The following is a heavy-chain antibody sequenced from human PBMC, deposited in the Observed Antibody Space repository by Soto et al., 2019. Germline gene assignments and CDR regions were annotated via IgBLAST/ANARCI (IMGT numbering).Heavy chain of an antibody. D-gene: IGHD4-4*01. CDR1: GFTFSTYA. CDR2: VSDSGGST. Sequence: EVQLLESGGGLVQPGGSLRLSCAASGFTFSTYAMSWVRQAPGKGLEWVSVVSDSGGSTYYADSVKGRFTVSRDNSKNTLYLQMNSLRAEDTAVYYCAKAAHSNYYDDAFDIWGQGTMVTVSS. CDR3: AKAAHSNYYDDAFDI. J-gene: IGHJ3*02. V-gene: IGHV3-23*01.